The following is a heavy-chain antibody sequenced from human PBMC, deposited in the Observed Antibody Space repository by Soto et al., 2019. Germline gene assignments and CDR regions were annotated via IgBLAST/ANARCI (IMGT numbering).Heavy chain of an antibody. D-gene: IGHD4-17*01. CDR1: GFTFSDYE. Sequence: GGSLRLSCAASGFTFSDYEMNWVRQAPGKGLEWVSYISNTGFTIYYADSVRGRFAISRDNAKNSLYLQMNSLGAGDTAVYYCARAHGDLDYWGQGTLVTVSS. CDR2: ISNTGFTI. J-gene: IGHJ4*02. V-gene: IGHV3-48*03. CDR3: ARAHGDLDY.